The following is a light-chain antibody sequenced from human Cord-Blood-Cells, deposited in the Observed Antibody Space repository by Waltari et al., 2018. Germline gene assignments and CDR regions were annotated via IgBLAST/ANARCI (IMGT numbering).Light chain of an antibody. CDR1: QRISSY. CDR3: NQRYSTRT. V-gene: IGKV1-39*01. CDR2: AAS. J-gene: IGKJ1*01. Sequence: DIQMTQSPSTLSASVGDRVTITCRASQRISSYLTGYQQKPGKAPKLLIYAASSLQSGVPTRFSGRGSGTDSPPTTSSLQPKDFAPYSGNQRYSTRTFGQGTKVEIK.